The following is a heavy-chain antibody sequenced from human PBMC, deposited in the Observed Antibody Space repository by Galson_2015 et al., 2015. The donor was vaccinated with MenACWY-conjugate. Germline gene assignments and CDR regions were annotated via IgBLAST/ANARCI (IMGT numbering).Heavy chain of an antibody. CDR2: IRSKANSYAT. J-gene: IGHJ4*02. CDR3: TTTWDTAMIKDFDY. Sequence: SLRLSCAASGFTFSGSAMHWVRQASGKGLEWVGRIRSKANSYATAYAASVKGRFTISRDDSKNTAYLQMDSLKTEDTAVYYCTTTWDTAMIKDFDYWGQGTLVTVSS. V-gene: IGHV3-73*01. CDR1: GFTFSGSA. D-gene: IGHD5-18*01.